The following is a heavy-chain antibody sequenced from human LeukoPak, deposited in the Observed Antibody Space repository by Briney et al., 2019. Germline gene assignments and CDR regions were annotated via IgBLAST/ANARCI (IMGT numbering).Heavy chain of an antibody. V-gene: IGHV4-59*01. D-gene: IGHD3-10*01. CDR2: IYYSGST. CDR3: ARDHGSGNWFDP. CDR1: GGSISSYY. Sequence: SETLSLTCTVSGGSISSYYWSWIRQPPGKGLEWIGYIYYSGSTNYNPSLKSRVTISVDTSKNQFSLKLSSVTAADTAVYYCARDHGSGNWFDPWGQGTLVTVSS. J-gene: IGHJ5*02.